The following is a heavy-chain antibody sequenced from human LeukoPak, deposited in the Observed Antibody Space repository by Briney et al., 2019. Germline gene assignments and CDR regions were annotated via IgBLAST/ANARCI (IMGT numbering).Heavy chain of an antibody. Sequence: SETLSLTCAVYGGSFSGYYWSWIRQPPGKGLEWIGEINHSGSTNYNPSLKSRVTISVDTSKNQFSLKLSSVTAADTAVYYCACLTTVYGMDVWGQGTTVTVSS. CDR1: GGSFSGYY. D-gene: IGHD4-17*01. J-gene: IGHJ6*02. CDR3: ACLTTVYGMDV. CDR2: INHSGST. V-gene: IGHV4-34*01.